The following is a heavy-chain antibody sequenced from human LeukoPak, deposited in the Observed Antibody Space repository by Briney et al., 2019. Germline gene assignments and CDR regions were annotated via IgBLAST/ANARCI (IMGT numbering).Heavy chain of an antibody. CDR1: GYTFSSNG. D-gene: IGHD1-26*01. CDR2: MNPHSGNT. J-gene: IGHJ4*02. Sequence: GASVKVSCKASGYTFSSNGINWVRQATGQGLEWMGWMNPHSGNTGYAQKFQGRVTITRNSSISTAYMELGSLRSEDTAVYYCAREGNRSSDSSASYPLDYWGQGTLVTVSS. CDR3: AREGNRSSDSSASYPLDY. V-gene: IGHV1-8*01.